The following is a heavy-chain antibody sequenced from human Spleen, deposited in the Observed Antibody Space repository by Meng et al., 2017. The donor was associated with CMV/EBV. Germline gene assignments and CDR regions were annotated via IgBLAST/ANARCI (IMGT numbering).Heavy chain of an antibody. CDR3: ARAQYGTHYDFWSGYDYYYYGLDV. J-gene: IGHJ6*02. V-gene: IGHV4-59*01. CDR2: ISHSGSS. D-gene: IGHD3-3*01. Sequence: SETLSLTCTVSGGSISGFSWGWIRQPPGKRLEWIGYISHSGSSNYNPSLKSRVTMSLDTPKNQFSLTLSSVTAVDTAVYYCARAQYGTHYDFWSGYDYYYYGLDVWGQGTTVTVSS. CDR1: GGSISGFS.